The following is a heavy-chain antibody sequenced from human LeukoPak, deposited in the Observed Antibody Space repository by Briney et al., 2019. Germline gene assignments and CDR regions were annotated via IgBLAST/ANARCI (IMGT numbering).Heavy chain of an antibody. CDR1: GFTFSSYE. D-gene: IGHD3-10*01. V-gene: IGHV3-15*01. CDR2: IKSKTDGGTT. Sequence: PGGSLRLSCAASGFTFSSYEMNWVRQAPGKGLEWVGRIKSKTDGGTTDYAAPVKGRFTISRDESKNTLYLQMNSLKTEDTAVYYCTTAIWFGELFLFDYWGQGTLVTVSS. J-gene: IGHJ4*02. CDR3: TTAIWFGELFLFDY.